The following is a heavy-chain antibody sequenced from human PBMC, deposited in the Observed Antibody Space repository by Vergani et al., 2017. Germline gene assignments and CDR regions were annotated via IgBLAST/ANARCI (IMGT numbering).Heavy chain of an antibody. Sequence: QLQLQESDPGLVKPSETLSLTCTVSGCSIRSTFYYWGWIRQPPGKGLEWIGTIYYSGSTYYNPSLKSRVTISVDTSKNQFSLKLNSVTAADTAVYYCARHKEQLVPGNYYYYYYMGVWGKGTTVTVSS. D-gene: IGHD6-13*01. CDR2: IYYSGST. CDR3: ARHKEQLVPGNYYYYYYMGV. CDR1: GCSIRSTFYY. J-gene: IGHJ6*03. V-gene: IGHV4-39*01.